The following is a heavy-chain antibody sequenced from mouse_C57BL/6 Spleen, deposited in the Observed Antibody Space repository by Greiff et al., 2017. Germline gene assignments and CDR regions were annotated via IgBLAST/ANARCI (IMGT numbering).Heavy chain of an antibody. Sequence: DVQLVESGEGLVKPGGSLKLSCAASGFTFSSYAMSWVRQTPEKRLEWVAYISSGGDYIYYADTVKGRFTISRDNARNTLYLQMSSLKSEDTAMYYCTRVYYGSSYGNYAMDYWGQGTSVTVSS. CDR1: GFTFSSYA. V-gene: IGHV5-9-1*02. D-gene: IGHD1-1*01. CDR3: TRVYYGSSYGNYAMDY. CDR2: ISSGGDYI. J-gene: IGHJ4*01.